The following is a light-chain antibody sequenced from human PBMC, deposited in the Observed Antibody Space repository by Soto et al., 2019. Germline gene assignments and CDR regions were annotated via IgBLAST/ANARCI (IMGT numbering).Light chain of an antibody. CDR3: QQYNNWPPIN. CDR2: DTS. J-gene: IGKJ5*01. CDR1: QILSSY. V-gene: IGKV3-11*01. Sequence: EMVWPQSPATLSLSPVEIAPLSCRSSQILSSYLAWYRQKPGQAPSLIIYDTSNRATGIPARFSGSGSGTDFTLTIRRLQPEDFAVYYCQQYNNWPPINCGNGTRRAIK.